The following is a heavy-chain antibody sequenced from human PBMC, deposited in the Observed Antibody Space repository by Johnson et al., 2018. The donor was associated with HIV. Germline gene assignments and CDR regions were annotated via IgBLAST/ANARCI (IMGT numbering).Heavy chain of an antibody. CDR1: GFTFTSYA. D-gene: IGHD3-3*01. CDR3: ATGYYNFWGAYSHDAFDL. CDR2: ISYDGSNK. Sequence: QVQLVESGGGLVRPGGSLRLSCAASGFTFTSYAMHWVRPAPGKGLEWVAVISYDGSNKYYADSVKGRFTISRDNSKNTLFLQMNSLRAEDTAVYYCATGYYNFWGAYSHDAFDLWGQGTMVAVSS. V-gene: IGHV3-30*04. J-gene: IGHJ3*01.